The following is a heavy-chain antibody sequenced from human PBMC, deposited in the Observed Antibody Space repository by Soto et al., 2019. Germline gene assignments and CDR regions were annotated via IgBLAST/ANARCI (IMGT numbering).Heavy chain of an antibody. V-gene: IGHV3-23*01. D-gene: IGHD2-8*01. Sequence: RRLSCEASGFPFGNYHMSWVRQAPGKGPEWVAGISAGGDGTTYADSVKGRFTISRDNSRNTLYLQMNSLRVDDTALYYCAKEPRLKRAYWGQGTLVTVSS. CDR2: ISAGGDGT. CDR1: GFPFGNYH. CDR3: AKEPRLKRAY. J-gene: IGHJ4*01.